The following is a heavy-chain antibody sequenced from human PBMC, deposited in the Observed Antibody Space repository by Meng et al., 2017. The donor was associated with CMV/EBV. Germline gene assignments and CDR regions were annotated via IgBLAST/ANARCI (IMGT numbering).Heavy chain of an antibody. J-gene: IGHJ4*02. CDR3: ASWGGVVPADY. Sequence: GGSLRLSCVGSGFNFNDYYMSWIRQAPGKGLEWVSYISSSGSTIYYADSVKGRFTISRDNAKNSLYLQMNSLRAEDTAVYYCASWGGVVPADYWGQGTLVTVSS. V-gene: IGHV3-11*04. D-gene: IGHD2-2*01. CDR2: ISSSGSTI. CDR1: GFNFNDYY.